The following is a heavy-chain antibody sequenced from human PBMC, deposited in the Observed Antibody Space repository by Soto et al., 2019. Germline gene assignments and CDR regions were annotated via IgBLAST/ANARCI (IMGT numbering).Heavy chain of an antibody. V-gene: IGHV4-31*03. CDR1: GGSLRSGGYY. J-gene: IGHJ4*02. CDR2: IYYSGST. D-gene: IGHD3-16*01. Sequence: SETLSLTSTVSGGSLRSGGYYWRWIHPHPGKGLEWIGYIYYSGSTYYNPSLKSRVTISVDTSKNQFSLKLSSVTAADTAVYYCAVTFGGVDYYFDYWGQGTRVTVSS. CDR3: AVTFGGVDYYFDY.